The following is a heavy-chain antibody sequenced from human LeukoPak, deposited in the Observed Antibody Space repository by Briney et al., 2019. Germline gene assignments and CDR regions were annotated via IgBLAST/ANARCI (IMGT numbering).Heavy chain of an antibody. V-gene: IGHV3-64*01. Sequence: PGGSLRLSCAASGFTFSTHAMHWVRQAPGKGLEYVSAISSNGGSTYYANSVKGRFTISRDNSKNTLYLQMGSLRAEDMAVYYCARVRNSGSYFGAFDIWGQGTIVTVSS. D-gene: IGHD1-26*01. CDR1: GFTFSTHA. CDR2: ISSNGGST. J-gene: IGHJ3*02. CDR3: ARVRNSGSYFGAFDI.